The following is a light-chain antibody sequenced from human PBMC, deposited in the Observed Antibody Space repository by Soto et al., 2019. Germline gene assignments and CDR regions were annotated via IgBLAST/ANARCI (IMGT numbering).Light chain of an antibody. J-gene: IGLJ1*01. CDR1: XXXXGGYNY. CDR3: SSYTTSNTRQIV. V-gene: IGLV2-14*03. Sequence: QPASVXGSXXQXXXXXXTGXXXXXGGYNYVSWYQHHPGKAPKLMIFDVSNRPSGVSNRFSGSKSGNTASLTISGLQPEDEADYYCSSYTTSNTRQIVVGTGTKVTVL. CDR2: DVS.